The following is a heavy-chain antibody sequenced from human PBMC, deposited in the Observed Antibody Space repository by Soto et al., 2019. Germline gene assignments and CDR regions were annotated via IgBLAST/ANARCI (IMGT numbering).Heavy chain of an antibody. J-gene: IGHJ4*02. CDR2: ISAYNGNT. CDR3: ARGHYDILTGYYSDFGYY. V-gene: IGHV1-18*01. CDR1: GYTFTSWG. Sequence: ASVKVSCRASGYTFTSWGISWVRQAPGQGPEWMGWISAYNGNTNYAQKLQGRVTMTTDTSTSTAYMELRSLRSDDTAVYYCARGHYDILTGYYSDFGYYWGQGTLLTVSS. D-gene: IGHD3-9*01.